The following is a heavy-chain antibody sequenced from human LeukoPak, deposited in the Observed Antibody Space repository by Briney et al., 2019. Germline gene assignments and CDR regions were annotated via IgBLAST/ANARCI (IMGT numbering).Heavy chain of an antibody. J-gene: IGHJ4*02. V-gene: IGHV5-51*01. D-gene: IGHD4-17*01. CDR2: MYPGDSDT. Sequence: GESLKISCKGSGYTFTNCWIGWVRQMPGKGLEWMGIMYPGDSDTRYSPSFQGQVTISADKSISTAYLQWSSLKASDTAMYYCARGDYGDFRVFYTLFDYWGQGTLVTVSS. CDR3: ARGDYGDFRVFYTLFDY. CDR1: GYTFTNCW.